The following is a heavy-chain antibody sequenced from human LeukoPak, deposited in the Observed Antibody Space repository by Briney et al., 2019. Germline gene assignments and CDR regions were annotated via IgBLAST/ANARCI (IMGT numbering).Heavy chain of an antibody. CDR1: GYTFTSYY. V-gene: IGHV1-46*01. CDR2: INPSGGST. D-gene: IGHD3-9*01. CDR3: ARGSPLRYFDWLPFDY. Sequence: ASVKVSCKASGYTFTSYYMHWVRQAPGQGLEWMGIINPSGGSTSYAQKFQGRVTMTRDTSTSTVYMELSSLRSEDTAVYYFARGSPLRYFDWLPFDYWGQGTLVTVSS. J-gene: IGHJ4*02.